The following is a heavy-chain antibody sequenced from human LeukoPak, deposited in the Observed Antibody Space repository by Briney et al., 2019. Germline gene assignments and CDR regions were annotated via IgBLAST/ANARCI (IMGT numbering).Heavy chain of an antibody. Sequence: GGSLRLSCAASGFTSSGSGIHWVRQASGKGLEWVGRIRTKTSNYATAYAASVKGRFTFSRDDSENTAYLQMDSLRIEDTAVYYCMRDPTIFGDSWGQGTLVTVSS. V-gene: IGHV3-73*01. CDR1: GFTSSGSG. J-gene: IGHJ5*01. D-gene: IGHD3-3*01. CDR2: IRTKTSNYAT. CDR3: MRDPTIFGDS.